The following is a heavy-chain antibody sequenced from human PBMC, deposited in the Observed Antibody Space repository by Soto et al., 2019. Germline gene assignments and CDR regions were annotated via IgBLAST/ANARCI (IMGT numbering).Heavy chain of an antibody. Sequence: ASVKVSCKASGYSFTSYYMHWVRQAPGQGLVWMGIINPSGGSTSYAQNFQGRVTMTRDTSTSTVYMELSSLRSEDTAVYYCARGPVGGYYDSSGHLPNFDYWGQGTLVTVSS. CDR2: INPSGGST. J-gene: IGHJ4*02. CDR3: ARGPVGGYYDSSGHLPNFDY. V-gene: IGHV1-46*01. CDR1: GYSFTSYY. D-gene: IGHD3-22*01.